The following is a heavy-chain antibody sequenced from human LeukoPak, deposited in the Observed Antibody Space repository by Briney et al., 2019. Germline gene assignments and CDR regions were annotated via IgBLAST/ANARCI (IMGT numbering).Heavy chain of an antibody. Sequence: GGSLRLSCAASGFTFSNAWMSWVRQASGKGLEWVGRIKSKTDGGTTDYAAPVKGRFTISRDDSKNTLYLQMNSLKTEDTAVYYCTTEEIGYCSSTSCYIDAFDIWGQGTMVTVSS. CDR2: IKSKTDGGTT. CDR3: TTEEIGYCSSTSCYIDAFDI. CDR1: GFTFSNAW. V-gene: IGHV3-15*01. J-gene: IGHJ3*02. D-gene: IGHD2-2*02.